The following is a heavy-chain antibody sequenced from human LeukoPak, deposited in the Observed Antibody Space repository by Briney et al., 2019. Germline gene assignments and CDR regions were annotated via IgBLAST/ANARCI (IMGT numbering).Heavy chain of an antibody. CDR2: ISGSGGST. CDR3: ARASSHSGYEDNWFAP. J-gene: IGHJ5*02. Sequence: QTGGSLRLSCAASGFTFSSYAMSWVRQAPGKGLEWVSAISGSGGSTYYADSVKGRFTISRDNSKNTLYLQMNSLRAEDTALYFCARASSHSGYEDNWFAPWGQGTLVTVSS. D-gene: IGHD5-12*01. CDR1: GFTFSSYA. V-gene: IGHV3-23*01.